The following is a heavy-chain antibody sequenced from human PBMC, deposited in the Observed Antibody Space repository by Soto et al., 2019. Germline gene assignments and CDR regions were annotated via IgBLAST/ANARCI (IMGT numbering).Heavy chain of an antibody. CDR1: GFTFSSYS. CDR2: ISSSSSYI. V-gene: IGHV3-21*01. J-gene: IGHJ6*02. D-gene: IGHD3-10*01. Sequence: EVQLVESGGGLVKPVGSLRLSCAASGFTFSSYSMNWVRQAPGKGLEWVSSISSSSSYIYYADSVKGRFTISRDNAKTSLYLQMTSLRAEDTAVYYCARDGDRWGYGMDVWGPGTTVTVSS. CDR3: ARDGDRWGYGMDV.